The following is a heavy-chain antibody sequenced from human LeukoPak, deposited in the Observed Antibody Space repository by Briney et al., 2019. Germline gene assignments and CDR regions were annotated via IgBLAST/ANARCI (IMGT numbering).Heavy chain of an antibody. CDR1: GGSISGTYYY. CDR2: VYYSGTT. Sequence: PSETLSLTCTVSGGSISGTYYYWGWIRQPPGKGLEWIGSVYYSGTTYYNPSLKSRVTISVDTSKNQFSLKLSSVTAADTAVYYCARAVIGVRGVILSLYDAFDIWGQGTMVTVSS. V-gene: IGHV4-39*07. J-gene: IGHJ3*02. CDR3: ARAVIGVRGVILSLYDAFDI. D-gene: IGHD3-10*01.